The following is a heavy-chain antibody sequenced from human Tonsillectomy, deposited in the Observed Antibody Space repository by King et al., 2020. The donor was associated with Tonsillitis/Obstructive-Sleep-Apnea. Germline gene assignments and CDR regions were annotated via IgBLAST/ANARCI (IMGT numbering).Heavy chain of an antibody. CDR1: GFTFSSYS. CDR3: ASRGGFGESDDY. CDR2: ISSSSSYI. J-gene: IGHJ4*02. Sequence: VQLVESGGGLVKPGGSLRLSCAASGFTFSSYSMNWVRQAPGKGLEWVSSISSSSSYIYYADSVKGRFTISRDNAKNSLYLQMNSLRAEDTAVYYCASRGGFGESDDYWGQGTLVTVSS. V-gene: IGHV3-21*01. D-gene: IGHD3-10*01.